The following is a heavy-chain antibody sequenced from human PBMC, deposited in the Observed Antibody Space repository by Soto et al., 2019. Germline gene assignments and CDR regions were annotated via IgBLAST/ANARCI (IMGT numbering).Heavy chain of an antibody. V-gene: IGHV1-69*12. J-gene: IGHJ6*02. Sequence: QVQLVQSGAEVKKPGSSVKVSCKASGGTFSSYAISWVRQAPGQGLEWMGGIIPIFGTANYAQKFQGRVTITADESTSPAYMELSSLRSEDTAVYYCARYSSSPPGGGMDVWGQGTTVTVSS. D-gene: IGHD6-6*01. CDR1: GGTFSSYA. CDR2: IIPIFGTA. CDR3: ARYSSSPPGGGMDV.